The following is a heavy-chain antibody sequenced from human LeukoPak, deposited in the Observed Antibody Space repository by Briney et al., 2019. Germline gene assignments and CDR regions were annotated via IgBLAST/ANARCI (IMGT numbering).Heavy chain of an antibody. CDR2: IRSKANSYAT. CDR3: TRHVWGGYYYSWFDP. Sequence: PGGSLRLSCAASGFTFSNSAMSWVRQASGKGLEWVGRIRSKANSYATAYAASVKGRFTISRDDSKNTAYLQMNSLKTEDTAVYYCTRHVWGGYYYSWFDPWGQGTLVTVSS. D-gene: IGHD3-22*01. CDR1: GFTFSNSA. V-gene: IGHV3-73*01. J-gene: IGHJ5*02.